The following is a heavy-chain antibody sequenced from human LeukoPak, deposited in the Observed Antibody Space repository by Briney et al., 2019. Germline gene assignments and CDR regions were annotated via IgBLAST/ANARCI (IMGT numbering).Heavy chain of an antibody. D-gene: IGHD4-17*01. CDR1: GGSISSYY. J-gene: IGHJ5*02. Sequence: PSETLSLTCTVSGGSISSYYWSWIRQPLGKGLEWIGYIYYSGSTNYNPSLKSRVTISVDTSKNQFSLKLSSVTAADTAVYYCARARVYGDYAWFDPWGQGTLVTVSS. CDR2: IYYSGST. V-gene: IGHV4-59*01. CDR3: ARARVYGDYAWFDP.